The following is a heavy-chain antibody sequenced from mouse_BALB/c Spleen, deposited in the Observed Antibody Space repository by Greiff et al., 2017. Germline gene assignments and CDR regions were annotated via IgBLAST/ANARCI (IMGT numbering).Heavy chain of an antibody. J-gene: IGHJ1*01. D-gene: IGHD2-1*01. CDR1: GDSITSGY. V-gene: IGHV3-8*02. CDR3: ASSGYGNYHWYFDV. Sequence: EVKVVESGPGLVKPSQTLSLTCSVTGDSITSGYWNWIRKFPGNKLEYMGYISNSGSTYYNPSPKSRISITRDTTKNQYYLQLNSVTTEDTATNYCASSGYGNYHWYFDVWGAGTTVTVSA. CDR2: ISNSGST.